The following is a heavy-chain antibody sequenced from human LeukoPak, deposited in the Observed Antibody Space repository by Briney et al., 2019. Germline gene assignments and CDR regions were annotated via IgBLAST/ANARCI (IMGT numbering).Heavy chain of an antibody. CDR2: INPNSGGT. CDR3: ASSARYCSVGSCYYWFGP. V-gene: IGHV1-2*02. CDR1: GYTFTRYY. J-gene: IGHJ5*02. D-gene: IGHD2-15*01. Sequence: ASVKVSCKASGYTFTRYYMHWVRQAPGQGLEWMGWINPNSGGTNYAQKFQGRVTMTRDTSISTAYMELSRLRSDDTAVYYCASSARYCSVGSCYYWFGPWGQGTLATVSS.